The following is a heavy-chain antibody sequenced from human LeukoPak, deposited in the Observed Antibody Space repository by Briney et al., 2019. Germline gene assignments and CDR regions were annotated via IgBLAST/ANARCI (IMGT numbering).Heavy chain of an antibody. CDR2: VSRSGDDT. V-gene: IGHV3-23*01. Sequence: GGSLRLSCSASGFSFRSYAMSWVRQAPGEELDGVSAVSRSGDDTYYADSVRGRFTVSRDNSRNTLYLHMSSLRAEDTAVYYCAKEEGTNCGGDCYYYMDVWGKGTTVTVSS. CDR3: AKEEGTNCGGDCYYYMDV. D-gene: IGHD2-21*01. CDR1: GFSFRSYA. J-gene: IGHJ6*03.